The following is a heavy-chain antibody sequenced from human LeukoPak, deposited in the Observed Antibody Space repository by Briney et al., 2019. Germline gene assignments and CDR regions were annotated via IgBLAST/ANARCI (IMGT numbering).Heavy chain of an antibody. CDR2: IYYSGST. V-gene: IGHV4-59*01. Sequence: SETLSLTCTVSGGSISSYYWSWIRQPPGKGLEWIGYIYYSGSTNYNPSLKSRVTISVDTSKNQFSLKLSSVTAADTAVYYCARGDGYSSGWYRGAFDIWGQGTMVTVSS. J-gene: IGHJ3*02. CDR3: ARGDGYSSGWYRGAFDI. D-gene: IGHD6-19*01. CDR1: GGSISSYY.